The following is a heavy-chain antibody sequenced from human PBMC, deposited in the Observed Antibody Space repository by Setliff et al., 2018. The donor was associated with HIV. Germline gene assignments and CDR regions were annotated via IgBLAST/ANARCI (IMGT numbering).Heavy chain of an antibody. CDR3: ARDRERYGDYRDFDY. J-gene: IGHJ4*02. CDR1: GYRFTDFY. Sequence: GASVKVSCKTFGYRFTDFYVNWVRQAPGQGLEWMGWINPKSGATKNAQKFQGRVTMTRDTSISTFYMEVTRLTSDDTAVYYCARDRERYGDYRDFDYWGQGALVTVSS. V-gene: IGHV1-2*02. CDR2: INPKSGAT. D-gene: IGHD4-17*01.